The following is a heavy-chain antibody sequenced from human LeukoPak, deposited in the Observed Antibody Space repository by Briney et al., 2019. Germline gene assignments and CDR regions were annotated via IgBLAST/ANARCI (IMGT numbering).Heavy chain of an antibody. CDR3: AREGVYSPDPSSYHRHAFDV. CDR1: GFTFSSYA. V-gene: IGHV3-23*01. CDR2: ISGSGGST. D-gene: IGHD3-16*02. J-gene: IGHJ3*01. Sequence: GGSLRLSCAASGFTFSSYAMSWVRQAPGKGLEWVSAISGSGGSTYYADSVKGRFTISRDNSKNTLYLQMNSLRAEDTAVYYCAREGVYSPDPSSYHRHAFDVWGKGTVVIVSS.